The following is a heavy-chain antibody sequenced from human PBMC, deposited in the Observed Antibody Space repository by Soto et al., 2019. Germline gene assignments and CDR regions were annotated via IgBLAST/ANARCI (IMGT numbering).Heavy chain of an antibody. CDR2: ISWNSGGI. Sequence: GGSLRLSCVASGFTFDDYAMHWVRQAPGKGLEWVSGISWNSGGIGYADSVKGRFTISRDNARNSLYLQMDSLRAEDTALYYCSKDESPRLSRGGTPYYFDSWGQGTLVTVSS. V-gene: IGHV3-9*01. CDR1: GFTFDDYA. D-gene: IGHD3-10*01. J-gene: IGHJ4*02. CDR3: SKDESPRLSRGGTPYYFDS.